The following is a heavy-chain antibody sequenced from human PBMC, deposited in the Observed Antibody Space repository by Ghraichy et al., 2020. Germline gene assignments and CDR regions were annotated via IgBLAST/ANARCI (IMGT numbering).Heavy chain of an antibody. D-gene: IGHD3-3*01. CDR3: AKDRRITIFGVVFLV. CDR2: ITGSGST. J-gene: IGHJ4*02. CDR1: GFTFSSFA. V-gene: IGHV3-23*01. Sequence: GGSLRLSCAASGFTFSSFAMHWVRQAPGKGLEWFSGITGSGSTSYADSVTGRFTISRDNSKNMVYLQMNSLRAEDTAIYYCAKDRRITIFGVVFLVWGQGTLVTVSS.